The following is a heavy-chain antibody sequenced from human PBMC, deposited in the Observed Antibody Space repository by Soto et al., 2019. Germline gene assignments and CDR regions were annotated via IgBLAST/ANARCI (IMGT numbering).Heavy chain of an antibody. CDR2: FYYSGLT. D-gene: IGHD3-22*01. J-gene: IGHJ6*03. V-gene: IGHV4-59*08. Sequence: PSETLSLTCAVSGGSISSYYWTWIRQPPGKGLEWIGYFYYSGLTNYNPSLKSRVTISLNTSKNQFSLRLSSVTAADTAVYFCARGNTHGYYYIDVWGRGTTVTLSS. CDR1: GGSISSYY. CDR3: ARGNTHGYYYIDV.